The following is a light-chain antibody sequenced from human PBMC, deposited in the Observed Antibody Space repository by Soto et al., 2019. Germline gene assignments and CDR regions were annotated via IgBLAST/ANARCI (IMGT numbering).Light chain of an antibody. Sequence: DIQMTQSPSSLSASVGDRVTITCRASQGISNSLAWYQQKLGRVPKLLIYASSALQSGVPSRCSGSGSGTDFTLTISSLQPEDVATYYCQKYDSAPLTFGGGTKVEIK. V-gene: IGKV1-27*01. CDR1: QGISNS. CDR3: QKYDSAPLT. J-gene: IGKJ4*01. CDR2: ASS.